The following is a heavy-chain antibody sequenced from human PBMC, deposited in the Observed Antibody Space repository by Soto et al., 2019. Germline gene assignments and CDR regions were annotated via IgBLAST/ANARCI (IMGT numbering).Heavy chain of an antibody. CDR2: INISGRMT. J-gene: IGHJ4*02. D-gene: IGHD2-15*01. CDR3: ARLGVASHHFDH. V-gene: IGHV3-11*01. Sequence: QVQLVESGGGLVKPGGSVRLSCAGAGFIFRDYFMTWIRQSPGKGLEWVADINISGRMTHYADSVKGRFTMSRDNDKKSLYLQMDSLRVGDTAVYYCARLGVASHHFDHWGQGTLVTVSS. CDR1: GFIFRDYF.